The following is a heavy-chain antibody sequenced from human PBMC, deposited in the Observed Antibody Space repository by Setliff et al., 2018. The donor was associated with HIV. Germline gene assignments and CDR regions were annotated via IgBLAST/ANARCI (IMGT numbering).Heavy chain of an antibody. V-gene: IGHV2-5*01. CDR1: GFSLSTSGVG. D-gene: IGHD2-2*01. CDR2: IYWNGNK. J-gene: IGHJ4*02. CDR3: VHTPVSRNEYFFDY. Sequence: SGPTLVNPTQTLTLTCTFSGFSLSTSGVGVDWIRQPPGKALEWLAVIYWNGNKYYSPSLRSRLTVTRDASKNQVVLTMTNMAPVDTATYFCVHTPVSRNEYFFDYWGQGTLVTVSS.